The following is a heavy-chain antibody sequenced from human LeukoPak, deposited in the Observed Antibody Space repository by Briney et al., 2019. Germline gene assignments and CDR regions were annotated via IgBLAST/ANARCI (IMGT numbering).Heavy chain of an antibody. Sequence: GGSLRLYCAAYAFTFSNAWMSWVRQAPGNGLEWVGRINSKTDGGTTDYAAPVKGRFTISRDDSKNTLYLQMNSLKTEDTAVYYCTTVGCGGDCWEYYFDYWGQGTLVTVSS. CDR1: AFTFSNAW. J-gene: IGHJ4*02. CDR2: INSKTDGGTT. V-gene: IGHV3-15*01. CDR3: TTVGCGGDCWEYYFDY. D-gene: IGHD2-21*02.